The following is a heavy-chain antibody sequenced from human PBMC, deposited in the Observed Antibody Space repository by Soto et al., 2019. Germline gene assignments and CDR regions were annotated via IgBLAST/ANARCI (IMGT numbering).Heavy chain of an antibody. CDR1: GFTFSYYW. D-gene: IGHD2-21*02. V-gene: IGHV3-74*01. J-gene: IGHJ3*01. CDR2: IHSDGSST. Sequence: EVQLVESEGGLVQPGGSLRLSCAASGFTFSYYWMHWVRQAPGQGLVWVSRIHSDGSSTTYADSVTGRFTISRDNAKNTLYLQINSLIAEDTAVYYCARGDRGSFDLWGQGTMVTVSS. CDR3: ARGDRGSFDL.